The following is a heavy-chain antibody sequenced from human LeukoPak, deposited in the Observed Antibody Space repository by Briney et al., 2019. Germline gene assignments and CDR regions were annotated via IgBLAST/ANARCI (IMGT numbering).Heavy chain of an antibody. D-gene: IGHD2-2*02. CDR1: GFTFGSYV. CDR2: VSGSGESI. V-gene: IGHV3-23*01. CDR3: AKSQPSAISWFDP. Sequence: GESLQISCAASGFTFGSYVMNWVRQAPGKGLEWVSAVSGSGESIYYADSVKGRFTISRDNSKNTLYLQMNSLRAEDTAVYYCAKSQPSAISWFDPWGQGTLVTVSS. J-gene: IGHJ5*02.